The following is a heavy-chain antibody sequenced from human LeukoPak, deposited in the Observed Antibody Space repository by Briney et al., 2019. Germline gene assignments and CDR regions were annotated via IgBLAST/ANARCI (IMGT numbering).Heavy chain of an antibody. CDR2: INPNGGGA. V-gene: IGHV1-46*03. J-gene: IGHJ4*02. Sequence: ASVKVSCKTSGYTFTNYYMHWMRQAPGQGFEWVGMINPNGGGASSAQKFQGRVTLTRDTSTSTVYMDLSSLGSEDTAIYYCARRGGCISTSCNLDYWGQGTLVTVSS. CDR1: GYTFTNYY. D-gene: IGHD2-2*01. CDR3: ARRGGCISTSCNLDY.